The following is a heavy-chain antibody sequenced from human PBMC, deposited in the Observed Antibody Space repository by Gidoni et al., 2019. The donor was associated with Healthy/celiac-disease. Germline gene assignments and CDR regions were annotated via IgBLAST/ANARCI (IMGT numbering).Heavy chain of an antibody. CDR3: ARGMGMATIDEAFDI. CDR1: GYTFTSYD. V-gene: IGHV1-8*01. Sequence: QVQLVQSGAEVKKPGASVKVYCKASGYTFTSYDINWARQATGQVIEWMGWMNPNSRNTGYAQKFQGRVTMTRTTSISTAYMELSSLRSEDTAVYYCARGMGMATIDEAFDIWGQVTMVTVSS. CDR2: MNPNSRNT. D-gene: IGHD5-12*01. J-gene: IGHJ3*02.